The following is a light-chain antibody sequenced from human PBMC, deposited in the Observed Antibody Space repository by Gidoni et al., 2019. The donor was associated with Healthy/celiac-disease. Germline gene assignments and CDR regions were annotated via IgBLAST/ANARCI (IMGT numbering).Light chain of an antibody. CDR3: QQYGSSHLT. Sequence: ELVFTQSPGTLSLSPGERATLACRASQSVSSSYLAWYQQKPGQAPRLLIYGASSRATGIPDRFSGSGSGTDFTLTISRLEPEDFAVYYCQQYGSSHLTFGGGTKVEIK. CDR2: GAS. CDR1: QSVSSSY. V-gene: IGKV3-20*01. J-gene: IGKJ4*01.